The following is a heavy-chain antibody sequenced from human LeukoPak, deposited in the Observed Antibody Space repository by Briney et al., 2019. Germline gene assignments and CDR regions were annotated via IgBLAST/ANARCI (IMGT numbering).Heavy chain of an antibody. CDR3: ARGPSYFQH. Sequence: SQTLSLTCAISGDSVSSNSATWNWIRQSPSRGLEWLGRAYYRSKWYKYYAVSVKSRIAINPDTSMNQFSLQLNSVTPEDTVVYYCARGPSYFQHWGQGTLVTVSS. CDR1: GDSVSSNSAT. J-gene: IGHJ1*01. V-gene: IGHV6-1*01. CDR2: AYYRSKWYK.